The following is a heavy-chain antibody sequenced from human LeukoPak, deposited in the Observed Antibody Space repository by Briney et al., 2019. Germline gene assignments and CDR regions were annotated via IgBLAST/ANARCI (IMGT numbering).Heavy chain of an antibody. Sequence: SSETLSLTCTVSGGSISSYYWSWIRQPPGKGLEWIGYTYYSGSTNYNPSLKSRVTISVDTSKNQFSLKLSSVTAADTAVYYCARQGSGSYYRASYYYYGMDVWGQGTTVTVSS. V-gene: IGHV4-59*08. CDR1: GGSISSYY. CDR3: ARQGSGSYYRASYYYYGMDV. D-gene: IGHD3-10*01. CDR2: TYYSGST. J-gene: IGHJ6*02.